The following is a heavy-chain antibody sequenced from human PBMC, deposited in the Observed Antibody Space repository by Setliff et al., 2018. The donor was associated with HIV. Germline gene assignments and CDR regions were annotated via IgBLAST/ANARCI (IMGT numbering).Heavy chain of an antibody. D-gene: IGHD4-4*01. CDR2: INAGNGDT. CDR3: ARDSGDDYSDYYYYGMDV. Sequence: ASVKVSCKASGYTLTNHAMHWVRQAPGQRLEWMGWINAGNGDTKYSQKFQGRVTFTWDTSASTAYMELSSLRSEDTALYYCARDSGDDYSDYYYYGMDVWGQGTTVTVSS. J-gene: IGHJ6*02. CDR1: GYTLTNHA. V-gene: IGHV1-3*01.